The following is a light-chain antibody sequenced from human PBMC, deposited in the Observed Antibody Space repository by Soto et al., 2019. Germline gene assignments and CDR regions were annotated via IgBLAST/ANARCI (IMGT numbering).Light chain of an antibody. CDR1: QNIGRD. J-gene: IGKJ5*01. CDR2: AAS. V-gene: IGKV1-39*01. Sequence: DIQMTHAPSSLSASVGDRVTITCRASQNIGRDLNWYQHEPGKAPKLLISAASKLQSGVPSRFSGSGSGTDFTLTISSLQPEDFATYFCQQSYNTVFTFGQGTRLEIK. CDR3: QQSYNTVFT.